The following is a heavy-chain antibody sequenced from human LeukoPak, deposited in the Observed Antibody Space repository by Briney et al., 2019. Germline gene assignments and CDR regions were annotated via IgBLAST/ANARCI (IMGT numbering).Heavy chain of an antibody. CDR1: GGSISSSSYY. D-gene: IGHD2-2*01. J-gene: IGHJ3*02. Sequence: SETLSLTCTVSGGSISSSSYYWGWIRQPPGKGLEWIGSIYYSGSTYYNPSLKSRVTISVDTSKNQFSLKLSSVTAADTAVYYCARHKGSSTTNVAFDIWGQGTMVTVSS. CDR3: ARHKGSSTTNVAFDI. CDR2: IYYSGST. V-gene: IGHV4-39*01.